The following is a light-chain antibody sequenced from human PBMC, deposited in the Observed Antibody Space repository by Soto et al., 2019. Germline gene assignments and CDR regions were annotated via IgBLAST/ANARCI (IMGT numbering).Light chain of an antibody. J-gene: IGKJ1*01. CDR2: PAS. CDR3: QQYNSYFQT. CDR1: QGISSW. Sequence: DIQMTQSPSSVSASVGDRVTISCRASQGISSWLAWYQQKPGKAPNLLIYPASTLQSGVPSRFSGSGSGTDFTLTISSLQPDDSATYYCQQYNSYFQTFGRGTKVDIK. V-gene: IGKV1D-16*01.